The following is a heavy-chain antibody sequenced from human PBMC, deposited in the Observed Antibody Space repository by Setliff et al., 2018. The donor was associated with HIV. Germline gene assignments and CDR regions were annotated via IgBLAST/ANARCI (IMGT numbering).Heavy chain of an antibody. CDR1: GGTFSSYA. D-gene: IGHD2-2*01. Sequence: SVKVSCKASGGTFSSYAISWVRQAPGQGLEWMGGIIPIFGTANYAQKFQGRVTITADESTSTAYMELSSLRSEDAAVYYCARDGCSSTSCYGVYYYYGMDVWGQGTTVTVSS. CDR2: IIPIFGTA. J-gene: IGHJ6*02. V-gene: IGHV1-69*13. CDR3: ARDGCSSTSCYGVYYYYGMDV.